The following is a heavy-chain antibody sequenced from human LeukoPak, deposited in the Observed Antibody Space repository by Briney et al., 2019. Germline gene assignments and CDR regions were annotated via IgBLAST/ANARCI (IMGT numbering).Heavy chain of an antibody. CDR2: ISWNSGST. Sequence: TGGSLRLSCAASGFTFDDYAMHWVRRAPGKGLEWVSGISWNSGSTGYADSVKGRFTISRDNAKNSLYLQMNSLRAEDMALYYCAKDVSLGYCSGGSCSAHLDYWGQGTLVTVSS. J-gene: IGHJ4*02. CDR1: GFTFDDYA. V-gene: IGHV3-9*03. CDR3: AKDVSLGYCSGGSCSAHLDY. D-gene: IGHD2-15*01.